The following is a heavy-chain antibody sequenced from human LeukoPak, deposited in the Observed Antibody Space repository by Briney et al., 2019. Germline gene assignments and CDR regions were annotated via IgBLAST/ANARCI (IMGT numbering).Heavy chain of an antibody. CDR1: GGSISSYY. V-gene: IGHV4-4*07. D-gene: IGHD3-10*01. CDR2: IYTSGST. Sequence: SETLSLTCTVSGGSISSYYWSWIRQPAGKGLEWIGRIYTSGSTNYNPSLKGRVTMSVDTSKNQFSLNLSSVTAADTAVYYCARGENGSGSYYKSNYYYCYYMDVWGKGTTVTVSS. CDR3: ARGENGSGSYYKSNYYYCYYMDV. J-gene: IGHJ6*03.